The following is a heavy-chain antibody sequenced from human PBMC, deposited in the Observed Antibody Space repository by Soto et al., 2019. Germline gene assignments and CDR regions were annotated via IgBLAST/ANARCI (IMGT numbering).Heavy chain of an antibody. CDR2: IIAYNGNT. V-gene: IGHV1-18*01. Sequence: ASVKVSCQASGYTFPSYGISWVRQPPGQGLEWMGWIIAYNGNTNYAHKLQGRVTVSTDTSTSTAYMELKSLRSSETAEDYCARDGPDCIAAAGGTFDIWGQGTMVTVSS. CDR1: GYTFPSYG. J-gene: IGHJ3*02. D-gene: IGHD6-13*01. CDR3: ARDGPDCIAAAGGTFDI.